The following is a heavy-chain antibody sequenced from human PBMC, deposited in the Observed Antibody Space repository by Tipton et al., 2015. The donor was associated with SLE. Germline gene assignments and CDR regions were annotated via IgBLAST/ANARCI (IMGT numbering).Heavy chain of an antibody. CDR1: GFTFSSYG. Sequence: SLRLSCAASGFTFSSYGMHWVRQAPGKGLEWVAFIRYDGSNKYYADSVKGRFTISRDNSKNTLYLQMNSLRAEDTAVYYCAKPPRRDGYKEYYFDYWGQGTLVTVSS. CDR3: AKPPRRDGYKEYYFDY. J-gene: IGHJ4*02. D-gene: IGHD5-24*01. V-gene: IGHV3-30*02. CDR2: IRYDGSNK.